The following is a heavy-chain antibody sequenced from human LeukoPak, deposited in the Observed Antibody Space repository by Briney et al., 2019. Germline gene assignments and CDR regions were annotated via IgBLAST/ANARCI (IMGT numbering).Heavy chain of an antibody. J-gene: IGHJ5*02. CDR1: GGSFSGYY. D-gene: IGHD3-22*01. V-gene: IGHV4-34*01. CDR3: ARAYGHWYYYDSSGSFDP. Sequence: PSETLSLTCAVYGGSFSGYYWSWIRQPPGKGLEWIGEINHSGSTNYNPSLKSRVTMSVDTSKNQFSLKLSSVTAADTAVYYCARAYGHWYYYDSSGSFDPWGQGTLVTVSS. CDR2: INHSGST.